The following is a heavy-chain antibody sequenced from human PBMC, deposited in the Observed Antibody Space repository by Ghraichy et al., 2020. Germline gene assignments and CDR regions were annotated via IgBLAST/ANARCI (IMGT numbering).Heavy chain of an antibody. J-gene: IGHJ4*02. V-gene: IGHV3-30*02. Sequence: GGSLRLSCAASGFTFSSYGMHWVRQAPGKGLEWVAFIRYDGSNKYYADSVKGRFTISRDNSKNTLYLQMNSLRAEDTAVYYCAKDEGDIVATILPDYWGQGTLVTVSS. D-gene: IGHD5-12*01. CDR1: GFTFSSYG. CDR2: IRYDGSNK. CDR3: AKDEGDIVATILPDY.